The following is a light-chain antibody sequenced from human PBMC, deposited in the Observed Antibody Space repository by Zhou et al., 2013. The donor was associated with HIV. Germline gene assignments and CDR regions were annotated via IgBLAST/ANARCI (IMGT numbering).Light chain of an antibody. CDR3: QQSYSTPWT. CDR2: AAS. Sequence: DIQMTQSPSRLSAAVGDRVTITCRASQSITNYLNWYQQKPGKAPKLLIYAASSLQSGVPSRFSGSGSGTDFTLTISSLQPEDFATYYCQQSYSTPWTFGQGTKVEIK. J-gene: IGKJ1*01. V-gene: IGKV1-39*01. CDR1: QSITNY.